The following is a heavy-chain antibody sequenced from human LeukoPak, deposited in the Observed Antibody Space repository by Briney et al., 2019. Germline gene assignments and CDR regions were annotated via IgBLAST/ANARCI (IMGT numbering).Heavy chain of an antibody. Sequence: GESLKISCKGSGYTFTNHWIAWVRQMPGKGLEWMGIIYPADSDTGYSPSFQVQVTISADKSITTAYLQWSSMKASDTAMYYCARVIIAARQESYYYMDVWGKGTTVTVSS. CDR2: IYPADSDT. J-gene: IGHJ6*03. CDR1: GYTFTNHW. D-gene: IGHD6-6*01. V-gene: IGHV5-51*01. CDR3: ARVIIAARQESYYYMDV.